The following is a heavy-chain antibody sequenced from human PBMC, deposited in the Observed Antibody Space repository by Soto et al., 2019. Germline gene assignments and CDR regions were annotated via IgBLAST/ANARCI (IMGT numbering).Heavy chain of an antibody. CDR1: GDTFTFYS. Sequence: QVQLVPSGAEVKKPGSSVRVSCEASGDTFTFYSLNWVRQAPGLGLAWMGRINPSRSMSNYAQRFQGRVTMTADKATRTAYMELRSLRSEDTAMYYCASSYGSVNRAFDYWGQGALVSDS. D-gene: IGHD3-10*01. J-gene: IGHJ4*02. CDR3: ASSYGSVNRAFDY. V-gene: IGHV1-69*02. CDR2: INPSRSMS.